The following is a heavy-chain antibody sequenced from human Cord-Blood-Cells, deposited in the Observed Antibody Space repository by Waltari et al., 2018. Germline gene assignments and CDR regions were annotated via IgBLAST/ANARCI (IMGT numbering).Heavy chain of an antibody. D-gene: IGHD7-27*01. J-gene: IGHJ2*01. V-gene: IGHV4-34*01. CDR3: ASSGAGNWYFDL. CDR2: INHSGST. CDR1: GGSFRGYS. Sequence: QVQLQQWGAGLLKPSETLSLTCAVYGGSFRGYSWSWIRQPPGKGLEWIGEINHSGSTNYNPSLKSRVTISVDTSKNQFSLKLSSVTAADTAVYYCASSGAGNWYFDLWGRGTLVTVSS.